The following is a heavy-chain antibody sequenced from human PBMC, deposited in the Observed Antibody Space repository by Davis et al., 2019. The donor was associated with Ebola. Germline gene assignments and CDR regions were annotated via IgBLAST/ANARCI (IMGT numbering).Heavy chain of an antibody. CDR2: ITSNGYI. V-gene: IGHV3-21*04. D-gene: IGHD2-15*01. J-gene: IGHJ4*02. Sequence: PGGSLRLSCAAFAFTFSTYTMNWVRQAPGKGLEWVSSITSNGYIYYADSVKGRFTISRDNAKSSLYLQMNSLRAEDTAVYYCAKDRVSSGAMGAATYWGQGTLVTVSS. CDR1: AFTFSTYT. CDR3: AKDRVSSGAMGAATY.